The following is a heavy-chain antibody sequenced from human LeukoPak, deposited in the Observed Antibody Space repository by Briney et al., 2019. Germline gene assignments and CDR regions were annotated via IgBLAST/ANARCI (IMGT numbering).Heavy chain of an antibody. V-gene: IGHV3-33*06. J-gene: IGHJ3*02. D-gene: IGHD4-17*01. CDR2: IWYDGSNK. Sequence: GRSLRLSCAASGFTFSSYGMHWVRQAPGKGLEWVAVIWYDGSNKYYADSVKGRFTISRDNSKNTLYLQMNSLRAEDTAVYYCAKRGYGDYARGAFDIWGQGTMVTVSS. CDR3: AKRGYGDYARGAFDI. CDR1: GFTFSSYG.